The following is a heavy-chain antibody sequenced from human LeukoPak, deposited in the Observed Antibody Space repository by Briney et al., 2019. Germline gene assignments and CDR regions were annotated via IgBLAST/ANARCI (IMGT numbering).Heavy chain of an antibody. V-gene: IGHV3-74*01. CDR2: INSDGSST. J-gene: IGHJ4*02. D-gene: IGHD1-1*01. Sequence: SGGSLRLSCAVSGFTFSSYWMYWVRQAPGKGLVWVSRINSDGSSTVYADSVKGRFTISRDISKNTLYLQMDSLRAEDTAIYYCARDWKTNSFDYWGQGTLVTVSS. CDR3: ARDWKTNSFDY. CDR1: GFTFSSYW.